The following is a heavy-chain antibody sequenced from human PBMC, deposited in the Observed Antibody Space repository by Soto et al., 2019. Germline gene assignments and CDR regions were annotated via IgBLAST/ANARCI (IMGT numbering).Heavy chain of an antibody. CDR1: EFNFRSYA. CDR3: ARLNHYYYYYGMDV. CDR2: ISGSGGST. V-gene: IGHV3-23*01. J-gene: IGHJ6*02. Sequence: GGSKRVSSTAAEFNFRSYARSWVRQEPGKGLEWVSAISGSGGSTYYADSVKGRFTISRDNSKNTLYLQMNSLRAEDTAVYYCARLNHYYYYYGMDVWGQGTTVTVSS.